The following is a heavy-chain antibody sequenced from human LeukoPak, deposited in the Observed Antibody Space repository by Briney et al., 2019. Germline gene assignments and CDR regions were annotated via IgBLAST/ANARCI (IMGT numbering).Heavy chain of an antibody. V-gene: IGHV1-69*05. Sequence: SVKVSCKASGGTFSSYAISWVRQAPGQGLEWMGRIIPIFGTANYAQKFQGRVTITTDESTSTAYMELSSLRSEDTAVYYCARDRLEITFGGVIVASEKDLCFDYWGQGTLVAVSS. CDR2: IIPIFGTA. CDR1: GGTFSSYA. J-gene: IGHJ4*02. CDR3: ARDRLEITFGGVIVASEKDLCFDY. D-gene: IGHD3-16*02.